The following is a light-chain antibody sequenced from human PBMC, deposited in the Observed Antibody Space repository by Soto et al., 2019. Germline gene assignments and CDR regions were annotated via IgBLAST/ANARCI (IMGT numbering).Light chain of an antibody. CDR1: NIGSKS. CDR2: YDS. J-gene: IGLJ3*02. CDR3: QVWDSSSDHWV. Sequence: SYELTQPPSVSVAPGKTARITCGGNNIGSKSVHWYQQKPGQAPVLVIYYDSDRPSGIPERFSGAKSGNTATLTISRVEAEDEADYYCQVWDSSSDHWVFGGGTQLTVL. V-gene: IGLV3-21*04.